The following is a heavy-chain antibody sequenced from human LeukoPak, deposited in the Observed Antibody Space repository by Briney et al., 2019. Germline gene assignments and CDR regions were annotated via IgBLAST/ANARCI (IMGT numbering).Heavy chain of an antibody. V-gene: IGHV1-2*02. CDR3: AMTNYYGSGSYYGFDY. Sequence: ASVKVSCKASGYTFIGYYMHWVRQAPGQGLEWVGWINPKSGGTKYAQKFQGRVTMTRDTSISTAYMELSRLRSEDTAVYYCAMTNYYGSGSYYGFDYWGQGTLVTVSS. CDR2: INPKSGGT. D-gene: IGHD3-10*01. CDR1: GYTFIGYY. J-gene: IGHJ4*02.